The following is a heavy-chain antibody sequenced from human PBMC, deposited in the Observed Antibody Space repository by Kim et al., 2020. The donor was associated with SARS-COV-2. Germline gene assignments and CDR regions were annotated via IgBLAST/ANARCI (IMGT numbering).Heavy chain of an antibody. V-gene: IGHV3-74*01. D-gene: IGHD3-22*01. Sequence: GGSLRLSCAASGFTFGRYWMHWVRQTPEKGLVWVSRISTAGTTTTYADSVKGRFTISRDDAKNTLYLQMSSLRAEDTAIYYCVRSDYYDNSGYYYGQWGQGPMVTVSP. CDR2: ISTAGTTT. CDR1: GFTFGRYW. J-gene: IGHJ4*02. CDR3: VRSDYYDNSGYYYGQ.